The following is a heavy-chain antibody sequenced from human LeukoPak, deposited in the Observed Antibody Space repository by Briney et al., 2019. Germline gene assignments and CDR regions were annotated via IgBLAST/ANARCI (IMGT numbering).Heavy chain of an antibody. CDR3: ASLPAAAYYFDY. V-gene: IGHV3-30-3*01. CDR1: GFTFRSYA. Sequence: GGSLTLPCAASGFTFRSYAMHWVRQAPGKGLEWVTVISYDGSNKYYADYVKGRFTISRDNAKNTLSLQMNSLRAEDTAVYYCASLPAAAYYFDYWGQGTLVTVSS. CDR2: ISYDGSNK. J-gene: IGHJ4*02. D-gene: IGHD2-2*01.